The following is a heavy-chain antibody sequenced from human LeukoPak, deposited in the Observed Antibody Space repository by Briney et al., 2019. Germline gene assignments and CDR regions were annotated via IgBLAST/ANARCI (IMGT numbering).Heavy chain of an antibody. CDR2: IYTSGST. V-gene: IGHV4-61*02. CDR1: GGSISSGSYY. Sequence: SETLSLTCTVSGGSISSGSYYWSWIRQPAGKGLEWIGRIYTSGSTNYNPSLKSRVTISVDTSKNQFSLKLSSVTAADTAVYYCARDLGSSWYLIDYWGQGTLVTVSS. CDR3: ARDLGSSWYLIDY. J-gene: IGHJ4*02. D-gene: IGHD6-13*01.